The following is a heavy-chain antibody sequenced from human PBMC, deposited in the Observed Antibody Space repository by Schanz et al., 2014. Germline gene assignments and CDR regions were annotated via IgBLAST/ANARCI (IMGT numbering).Heavy chain of an antibody. CDR3: ARPGGSSWSFAY. CDR1: GGSISSSSYY. CDR2: IYQSGTT. V-gene: IGHV4-39*01. Sequence: LLQESGPGVVKPSGTLSLTCAVSGGSISSSSYYWGWIRQPPGKGLEWIGSIYQSGTTYYSPSLKSRVTISVDTPKTQSPLKFISVTAADTAVYYCARPGGSSWSFAYWGLGRLVIVSS. J-gene: IGHJ4*02. D-gene: IGHD6-13*01.